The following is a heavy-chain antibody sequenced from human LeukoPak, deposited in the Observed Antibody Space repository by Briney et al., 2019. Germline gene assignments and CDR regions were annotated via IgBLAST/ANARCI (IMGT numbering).Heavy chain of an antibody. CDR1: GFTFSSYA. J-gene: IGHJ4*02. CDR2: ITASGGGS. Sequence: PGGSLRLSCAASGFTFSSYAMSWVRHSPGKGLEWVAGITASGGGSYYADSVKGRFTISRDNARNTLNLQVISLRAEDTAVYYCAKVAPRWVGATLYYFDYWGQGTLVTVSS. D-gene: IGHD1-26*01. V-gene: IGHV3-23*01. CDR3: AKVAPRWVGATLYYFDY.